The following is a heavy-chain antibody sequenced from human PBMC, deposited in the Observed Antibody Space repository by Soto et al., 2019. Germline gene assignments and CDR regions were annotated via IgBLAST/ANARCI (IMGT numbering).Heavy chain of an antibody. CDR1: GGTFSSYA. CDR2: IIPIFGTA. D-gene: IGHD2-8*01. J-gene: IGHJ6*02. Sequence: ASVKVSCKASGGTFSSYAISWVRQAPGQGLEWMGGIIPIFGTANYAQKFQGRVTITADKSTSTAYMELSSLRSEDTAVYYCARGSGPYCTNGVCSKYYYYGMDVWGQGTTVTVSS. V-gene: IGHV1-69*06. CDR3: ARGSGPYCTNGVCSKYYYYGMDV.